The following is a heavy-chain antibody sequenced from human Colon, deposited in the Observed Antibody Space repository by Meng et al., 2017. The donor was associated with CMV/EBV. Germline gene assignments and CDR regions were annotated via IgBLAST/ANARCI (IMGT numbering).Heavy chain of an antibody. D-gene: IGHD3-10*01. CDR3: AKDYHTSGRDYFDY. V-gene: IGHV3-23*01. J-gene: IGHJ4*02. CDR1: AFTFSNDG. Sequence: VWLLWFGGGLVQPGASLRSPFAASAFTFSNDGMSWVRQAPGKGLEWFSTRSGSGMSTYYADSVKGRFTISRDNSKNRLYLQMNSLRAEDTALYYCAKDYHTSGRDYFDYWGQGALVTVSS. CDR2: RSGSGMST.